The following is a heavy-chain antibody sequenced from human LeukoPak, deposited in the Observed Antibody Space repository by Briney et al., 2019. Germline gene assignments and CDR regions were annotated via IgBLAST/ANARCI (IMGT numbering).Heavy chain of an antibody. CDR1: GGTFSSYA. CDR3: ARGIAVADYGMDV. D-gene: IGHD6-19*01. CDR2: IIPIFGTA. Sequence: ASVKVSCKASGGTFSSYAISWARQAPGQGLEWMGGIIPIFGTANYAQKFQGRVTITADESTSTANMELSSLRSEDTAVYYCARGIAVADYGMDVWGQGTTVTVSS. V-gene: IGHV1-69*13. J-gene: IGHJ6*02.